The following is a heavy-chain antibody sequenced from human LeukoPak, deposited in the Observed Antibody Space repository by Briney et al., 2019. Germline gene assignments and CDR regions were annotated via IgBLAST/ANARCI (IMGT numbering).Heavy chain of an antibody. D-gene: IGHD5-12*01. V-gene: IGHV4-34*01. Sequence: SETLSLTCAVYGGSFSGYYWSWIRQPPGKGLEWIGEINHSGSTNYNPSLKSRVTISVDTSKNQFSLKLSSVTAADTAVYYCARHAPAVAKYGMDVWGQGTTVTVSS. CDR1: GGSFSGYY. J-gene: IGHJ6*02. CDR2: INHSGST. CDR3: ARHAPAVAKYGMDV.